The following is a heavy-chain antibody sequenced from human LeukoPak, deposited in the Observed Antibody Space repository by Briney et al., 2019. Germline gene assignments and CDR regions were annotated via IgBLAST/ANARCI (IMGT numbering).Heavy chain of an antibody. D-gene: IGHD3-22*01. V-gene: IGHV1-2*02. CDR3: ARDPGNYYDSSGFDY. CDR1: GYTFTGYY. J-gene: IGHJ4*02. Sequence: ASVKVSCKASGYTFTGYYMHWVRQAPGQGLEWMGWINPNSGGTNYAQKFQGRVTMTRDTSISTAYMELSRLRSDDTAVYYCARDPGNYYDSSGFDYWGQGTLVTVSS. CDR2: INPNSGGT.